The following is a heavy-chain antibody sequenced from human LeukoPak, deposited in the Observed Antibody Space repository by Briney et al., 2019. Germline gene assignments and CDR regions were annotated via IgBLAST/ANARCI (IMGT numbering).Heavy chain of an antibody. CDR2: ISGSGGST. V-gene: IGHV3-23*01. J-gene: IGHJ4*02. Sequence: GASLRLSCAASGFTFSSYAMSWVRQAPGKGLEWVSAISGSGGSTYYADSVKGRFTISRDNSKITLYLQMNSLRAEDTAVYYCAKDVAMIVVVTDYWGQGTLVTVSS. D-gene: IGHD3-22*01. CDR3: AKDVAMIVVVTDY. CDR1: GFTFSSYA.